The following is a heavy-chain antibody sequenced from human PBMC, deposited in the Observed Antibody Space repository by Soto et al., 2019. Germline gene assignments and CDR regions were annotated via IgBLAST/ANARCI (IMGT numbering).Heavy chain of an antibody. CDR3: AKRRGAGGHFDY. V-gene: IGHV3-23*01. CDR1: GCTFSSYA. J-gene: IGHJ4*02. D-gene: IGHD2-15*01. Sequence: DVQFLESGGGLVQPEWSLRLSCAASGCTFSSYAMGWVRQGTGKGLEWVAVVSIGGSTHYADSVRGRFTISRDNSKTTLSLQMNSLTAEDTAVYFCAKRRGAGGHFDYWGQGALVTVSS. CDR2: VSIGGST.